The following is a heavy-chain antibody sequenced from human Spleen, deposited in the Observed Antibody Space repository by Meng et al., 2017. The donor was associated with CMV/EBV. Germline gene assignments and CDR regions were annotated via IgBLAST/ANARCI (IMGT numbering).Heavy chain of an antibody. D-gene: IGHD1-7*01. Sequence: GESLKISCAASGFTFSDYYMSWIRQAPGKGLEWVSYISSSGSTIYYADSVKGRFTISRDNAKNSLYLQMNSLRAEDTAVYYCARSGTTPRPLDYWGQGTLVTVSS. CDR3: ARSGTTPRPLDY. V-gene: IGHV3-11*04. CDR2: ISSSGSTI. J-gene: IGHJ4*02. CDR1: GFTFSDYY.